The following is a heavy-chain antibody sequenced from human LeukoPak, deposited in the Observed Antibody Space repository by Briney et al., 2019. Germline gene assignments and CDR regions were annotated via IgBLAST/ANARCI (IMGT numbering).Heavy chain of an antibody. CDR2: IIPIFGTA. V-gene: IGHV1-69*01. CDR3: ARAGTGYSSGWYFDY. J-gene: IGHJ4*02. CDR1: GGTFSSYA. Sequence: GSSVTVSCKASGGTFSSYAISWVRQAPGQGLEWMGGIIPIFGTANYAQKFQGRVTITAGESTSTAYMELSSLRSEDTAVYYCARAGTGYSSGWYFDYWGQGTLVTVSS. D-gene: IGHD6-19*01.